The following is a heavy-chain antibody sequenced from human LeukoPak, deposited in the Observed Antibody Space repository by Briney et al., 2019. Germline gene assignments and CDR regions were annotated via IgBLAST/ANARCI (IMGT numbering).Heavy chain of an antibody. V-gene: IGHV1-69*13. CDR3: ARKPIPRANAGFDY. CDR1: GGTFSSYA. D-gene: IGHD2-2*02. CDR2: IIRIFGTA. J-gene: IGHJ4*02. Sequence: SVKVSCKASGGTFSSYAISWVRQAPGQGLEWMGGIIRIFGTANYAQKVQGRVTITADESTSTAYMELSSLRSEDTAVYYCARKPIPRANAGFDYWGQGTLVTVSS.